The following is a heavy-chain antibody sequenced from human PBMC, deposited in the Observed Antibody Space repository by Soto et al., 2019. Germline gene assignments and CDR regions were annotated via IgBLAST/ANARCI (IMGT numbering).Heavy chain of an antibody. V-gene: IGHV4-4*07. Sequence: QVQLQESGPGLVKPSETLSLTCTVSGGSMSSYYWSWIRQPAGEGLEWIGRIYSSGGTNYNPSLKSRVSISKDTSKKQFSLKLNLVTAADTAVYYCARGAAAGVDYGMDVWGRGTKVTVS. CDR2: IYSSGGT. CDR1: GGSMSSYY. D-gene: IGHD6-13*01. J-gene: IGHJ6*02. CDR3: ARGAAAGVDYGMDV.